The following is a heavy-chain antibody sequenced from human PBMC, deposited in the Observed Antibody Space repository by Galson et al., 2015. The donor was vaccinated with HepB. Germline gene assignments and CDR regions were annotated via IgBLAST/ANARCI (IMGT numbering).Heavy chain of an antibody. CDR2: IVVGSGNT. CDR1: GFTFNSSA. Sequence: SVKVSCKASGFTFNSSAVQWVRQARGQRLEWIGWIVVGSGNTNYAQKFQERVTITRDMSTSTAYMELSSLRSEDTAVYYCAAERSGSYLGSSYYYYGMDVWGQGTTVTVSS. V-gene: IGHV1-58*01. D-gene: IGHD1-26*01. CDR3: AAERSGSYLGSSYYYYGMDV. J-gene: IGHJ6*02.